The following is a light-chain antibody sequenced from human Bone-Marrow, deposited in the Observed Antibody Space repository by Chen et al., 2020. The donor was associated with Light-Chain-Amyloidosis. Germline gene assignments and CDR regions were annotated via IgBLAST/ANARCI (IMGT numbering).Light chain of an antibody. J-gene: IGLJ2*01. Sequence: SYELTQPPSVSVSPRQTARITCSGDTLPMQYTYWYQRKPGQAPQMVIYKDSQRPSGIPARFSGSSSGTSVTLTISGVQAVYEADYYCQSADSSDTYVIFGGGTKLTVL. CDR1: TLPMQY. V-gene: IGLV3-25*03. CDR3: QSADSSDTYVI. CDR2: KDS.